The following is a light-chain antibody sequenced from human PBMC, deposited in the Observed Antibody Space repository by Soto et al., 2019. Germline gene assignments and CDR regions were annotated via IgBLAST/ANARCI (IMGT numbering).Light chain of an antibody. CDR2: KAS. CDR1: QGIGKD. J-gene: IGKJ1*01. CDR3: QQYQSDTWT. V-gene: IGKV1-5*03. Sequence: IEMTQSPSSLSASVGDTVTIACRASQGIGKDLAWFQQKPGKAPKLLIYKASSLESGVPSRFSGSGSATEFTLTISDLQPDDFATYYCQQYQSDTWTFGQGTKVDIK.